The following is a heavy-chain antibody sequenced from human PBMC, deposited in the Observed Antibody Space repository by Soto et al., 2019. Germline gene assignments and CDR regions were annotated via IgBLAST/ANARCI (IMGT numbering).Heavy chain of an antibody. V-gene: IGHV4-59*08. CDR2: IYYSGST. CDR1: GGSISSYY. D-gene: IGHD6-6*01. J-gene: IGHJ6*04. CDR3: ARHQGIAARPLDV. Sequence: SETLSLTCTVSGGSISSYYWSWIRQPPGKGLEWIGYIYYSGSTNYNPSLKSRVTISVDTSKNQFSLKLSSVTAADTAVYYCARHQGIAARPLDVWGKGTTVTVSS.